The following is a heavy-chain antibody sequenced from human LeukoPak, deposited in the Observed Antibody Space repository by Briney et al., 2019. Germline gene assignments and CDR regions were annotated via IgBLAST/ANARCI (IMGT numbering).Heavy chain of an antibody. CDR3: ARDYYDSSASATFDY. J-gene: IGHJ4*02. Sequence: GGSLRLSCEASGFTFSTYTVNWVRQAPGKGLEWVSSIASDTTYMKYADSVKGRFSVSRDNAKNSLFLEMKSLRADDTAVYFCARDYYDSSASATFDYWGRGTLVTASS. CDR2: IASDTTYM. CDR1: GFTFSTYT. V-gene: IGHV3-21*06. D-gene: IGHD3-22*01.